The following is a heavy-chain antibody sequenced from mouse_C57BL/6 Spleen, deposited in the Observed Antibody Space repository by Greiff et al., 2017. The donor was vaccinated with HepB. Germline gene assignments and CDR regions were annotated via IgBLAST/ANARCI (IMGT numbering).Heavy chain of an antibody. D-gene: IGHD4-1*01. CDR2: IRLKSDNYAT. J-gene: IGHJ2*01. V-gene: IGHV6-3*01. CDR1: GFTFSNYW. Sequence: DVKLQESGGGLVQPGGSMKLSCVASGFTFSNYWMNWVRQSPEKGLEWVAQIRLKSDNYATHYAESVKGRFTISRDDSKSSVYLQMNNLRAEDTGIDYCTEGGLGRGFDDWGQGTTLTVSS. CDR3: TEGGLGRGFDD.